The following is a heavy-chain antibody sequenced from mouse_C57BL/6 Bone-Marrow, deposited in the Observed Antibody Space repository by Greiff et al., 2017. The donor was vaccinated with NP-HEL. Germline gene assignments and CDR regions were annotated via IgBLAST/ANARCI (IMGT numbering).Heavy chain of an antibody. Sequence: VQLQQSGPELVKPGASVKISCKASGYAFSSSWMNWVKQRPGKGLEWIGRIYPGDGDTNYNGKFKGKATLTADKSSSTAYMQLSSLTSEDSAVYFCARLNDYYGSSHWYFDVWGTGTTVTVSS. J-gene: IGHJ1*03. V-gene: IGHV1-82*01. CDR3: ARLNDYYGSSHWYFDV. CDR1: GYAFSSSW. D-gene: IGHD1-1*01. CDR2: IYPGDGDT.